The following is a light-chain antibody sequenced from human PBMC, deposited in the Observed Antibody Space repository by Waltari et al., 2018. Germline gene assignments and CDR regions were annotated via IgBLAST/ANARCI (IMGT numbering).Light chain of an antibody. Sequence: QSVLTQPPSVSGAPGQRVTISCPGSSSNIGAGYDVPWYQQLPGKAPKLLIYGSSNRPSGVPDRFSGSKSGASASLAITGLQAEDEADYYCQSYDSSLSGWVFGGGTKLTVL. CDR2: GSS. CDR1: SSNIGAGYD. J-gene: IGLJ3*02. CDR3: QSYDSSLSGWV. V-gene: IGLV1-40*01.